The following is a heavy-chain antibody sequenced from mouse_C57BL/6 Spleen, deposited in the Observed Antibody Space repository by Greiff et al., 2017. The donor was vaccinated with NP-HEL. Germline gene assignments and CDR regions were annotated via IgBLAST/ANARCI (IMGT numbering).Heavy chain of an antibody. CDR1: GYTFTGYW. V-gene: IGHV1-9*01. CDR2: ILPGGGST. D-gene: IGHD6-1*01. Sequence: VQLQQSGAELMKPGASVTLSCKASGYTFTGYWIEWVKQRPGHGLEWIGEILPGGGSTNYNEKFKGKATFTADTSSNTAYMQHSSLTTEDSAIYYCAIGLRRAGFAYWGQGTLVTVSA. J-gene: IGHJ3*01. CDR3: AIGLRRAGFAY.